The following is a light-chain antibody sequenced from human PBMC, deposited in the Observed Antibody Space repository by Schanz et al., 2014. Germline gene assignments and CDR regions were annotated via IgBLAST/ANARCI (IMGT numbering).Light chain of an antibody. CDR1: QSVSSN. J-gene: IGKJ2*02. V-gene: IGKV3-15*01. CDR2: GAS. CDR3: QQYNNWPGT. Sequence: EIVMTQSPATLSVSPGERATLSCRASQSVSSNLAWYQQKPGQAPRLLIYGASTRATGIPARFSGSGSGTEFTLTISSLQSEDFAVYYCQQYNNWPGTFGQATNLEIK.